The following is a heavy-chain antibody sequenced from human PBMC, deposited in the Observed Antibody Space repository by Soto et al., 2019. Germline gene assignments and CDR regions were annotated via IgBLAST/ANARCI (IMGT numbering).Heavy chain of an antibody. CDR3: ARAYYDNSGYPLGGMDV. CDR1: GFTFSTYD. CDR2: IGTDDDT. V-gene: IGHV3-13*01. Sequence: GGSLRLSCVGFGFTFSTYDMHWVRQNVGKGLEWVSSIGTDDDTYYLDSVRGRFTISSEDAKNSLYLQMDSLRAGDTAVYYCARAYYDNSGYPLGGMDVWGQGTMVTVSS. D-gene: IGHD3-22*01. J-gene: IGHJ6*02.